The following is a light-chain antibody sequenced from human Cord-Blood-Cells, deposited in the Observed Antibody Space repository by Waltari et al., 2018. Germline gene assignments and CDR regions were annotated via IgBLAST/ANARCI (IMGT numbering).Light chain of an antibody. CDR2: AAS. J-gene: IGKJ3*01. Sequence: ETVMTQSPATLSVSPGERATLPCRAIQCVSSNLAWYQQTPGQAPRLLIYAASTWATGIPARFSGSGSETEFTLTISSLQSEDFPVYYCQQYNIWPTFTFGPGTKVDIK. CDR1: QCVSSN. CDR3: QQYNIWPTFT. V-gene: IGKV3-15*01.